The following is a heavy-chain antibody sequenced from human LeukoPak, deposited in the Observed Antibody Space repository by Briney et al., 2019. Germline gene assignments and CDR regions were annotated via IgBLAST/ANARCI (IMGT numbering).Heavy chain of an antibody. CDR2: IIPIFGTA. CDR3: ARTPEFGGVIVRGAFDI. CDR1: GGTFSSYA. Sequence: SVKVSCKASGGTFSSYAIGWVRQAPGQGLEWMGGIIPIFGTANYAQKFQGRVTITTDESTSTAYMELSSLRSEDTAVYYCARTPEFGGVIVRGAFDIWGQGTMVTVSS. V-gene: IGHV1-69*05. D-gene: IGHD3-16*02. J-gene: IGHJ3*02.